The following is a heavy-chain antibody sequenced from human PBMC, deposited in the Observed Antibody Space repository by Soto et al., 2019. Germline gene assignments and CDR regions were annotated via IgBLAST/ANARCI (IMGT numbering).Heavy chain of an antibody. D-gene: IGHD5-12*01. CDR1: GYTFTTYA. CDR2: INAGDGNT. J-gene: IGHJ4*02. CDR3: TRDSCFGRDGYNEFDY. V-gene: IGHV1-3*01. Sequence: GASVKVSCKASGYTFTTYALHWVRQAPGQRLEWMGCINAGDGNTKYSQKFQGRVTLTTDTSASTAYMELSSLRSEDTAVYYCTRDSCFGRDGYNEFDYWGQGTLVTVSS.